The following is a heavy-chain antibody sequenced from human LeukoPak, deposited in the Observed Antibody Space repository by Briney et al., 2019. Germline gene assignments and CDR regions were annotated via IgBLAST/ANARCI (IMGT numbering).Heavy chain of an antibody. J-gene: IGHJ4*02. CDR3: ASLGLAGGGVNY. D-gene: IGHD6-19*01. V-gene: IGHV4-39*01. Sequence: SETLSLTCTVSGGSISSSSYYWGWIRQPPGKGLEWIGSIYYSGSTYYNPSLMSRVTISVDTSKNQFSLKLSSVTAADTAVYYCASLGLAGGGVNYWGQGTLVTVSS. CDR2: IYYSGST. CDR1: GGSISSSSYY.